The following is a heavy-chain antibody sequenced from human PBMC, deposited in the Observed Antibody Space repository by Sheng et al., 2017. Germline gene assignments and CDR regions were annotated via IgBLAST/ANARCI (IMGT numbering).Heavy chain of an antibody. Sequence: QVQLQESGPGLVKPSETLSLTCSVSGYSINSGYYWGWIRQPPGKGLEWIGSFYRGGITYYNPSLKSRVSISVDKSKNQFSLKLGSVTAADTAIYYCATDCSSVSCPYYWGQGTLVTVSS. D-gene: IGHD2-2*01. V-gene: IGHV4-38-2*02. CDR1: GYSINSGYY. J-gene: IGHJ4*02. CDR3: ATDCSSVSCPYY. CDR2: FYRGGIT.